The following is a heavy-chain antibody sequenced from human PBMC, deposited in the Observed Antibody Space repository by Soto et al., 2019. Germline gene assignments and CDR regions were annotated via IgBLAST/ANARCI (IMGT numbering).Heavy chain of an antibody. CDR2: ISYDGSNK. Sequence: QVQLVESGGGVVQPGRSLRLSCAASGFTFSSYAMHWVRQAPGKGLEWVAVISYDGSNKYYADSVKDRFTISRDNSKNTLYLQMNSLRAEDTAVYYCARGARGYSYGYSSDYWGQGTLVTVSS. D-gene: IGHD5-18*01. CDR3: ARGARGYSYGYSSDY. V-gene: IGHV3-30-3*01. J-gene: IGHJ4*02. CDR1: GFTFSSYA.